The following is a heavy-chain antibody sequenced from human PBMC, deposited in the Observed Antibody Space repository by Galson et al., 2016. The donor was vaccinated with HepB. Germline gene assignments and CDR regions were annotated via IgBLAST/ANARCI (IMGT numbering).Heavy chain of an antibody. CDR2: ISGYNGDT. J-gene: IGHJ5*01. V-gene: IGHV1-18*04. Sequence: SVKVSCKASGYSFGSYGISWVRQAPGQGLEWMGWISGYNGDTYYAQSFQGRVTMTTDNPTTTVYMELTSLTSDDTAVYFCAREAGTTPYNWFDSWGQGTLASVSS. D-gene: IGHD1-1*01. CDR3: AREAGTTPYNWFDS. CDR1: GYSFGSYG.